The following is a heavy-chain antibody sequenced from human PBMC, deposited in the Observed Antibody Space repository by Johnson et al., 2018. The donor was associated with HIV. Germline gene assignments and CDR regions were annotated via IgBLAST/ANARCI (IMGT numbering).Heavy chain of an antibody. J-gene: IGHJ3*02. Sequence: VQLVESGGGVARPGGSLRLSCVASGFTFDDYGMSWVRQAPGKGLEWVSGINWNGGSTGYADSVKGRFTISRDNAKNSLYLEMNSLRAEDTALYYCASLVPYYYGRGAFDIWGQGTMVTVSS. CDR2: INWNGGST. CDR3: ASLVPYYYGRGAFDI. D-gene: IGHD3-10*01. V-gene: IGHV3-20*04. CDR1: GFTFDDYG.